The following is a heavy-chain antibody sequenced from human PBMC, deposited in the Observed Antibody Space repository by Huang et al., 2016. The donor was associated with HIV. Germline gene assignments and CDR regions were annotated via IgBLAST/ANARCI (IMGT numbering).Heavy chain of an antibody. CDR3: ARDSPLLGVVIVVVPTAPNAFDI. CDR2: ISAYNGVT. V-gene: IGHV1-18*01. D-gene: IGHD2-2*01. Sequence: QVQLVQSGVEVKKPGASVKVSCKASGYTFTSYGISWVRQAPGQGLEWMGWISAYNGVTNYAQNRQGRVTMTTDTSTSTAYMELRSLRSDDTAVYYCARDSPLLGVVIVVVPTAPNAFDIWGQGTMVTVSS. J-gene: IGHJ3*02. CDR1: GYTFTSYG.